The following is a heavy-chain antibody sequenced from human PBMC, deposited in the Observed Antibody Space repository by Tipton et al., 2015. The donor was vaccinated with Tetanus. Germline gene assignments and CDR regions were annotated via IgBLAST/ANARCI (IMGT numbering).Heavy chain of an antibody. D-gene: IGHD3-10*01. J-gene: IGHJ6*02. Sequence: SLRLSCAASGFTFSNFAMTRVRQAPGKRLEWVSVIYSGGGGTYYADSVKGRFTISRDNSKNTLYLQMNSLRPEDTAVYYCAKDGWFGESYYSYYAMDVWGQGTTVTVSS. V-gene: IGHV3-23*03. CDR3: AKDGWFGESYYSYYAMDV. CDR1: GFTFSNFA. CDR2: IYSGGGGT.